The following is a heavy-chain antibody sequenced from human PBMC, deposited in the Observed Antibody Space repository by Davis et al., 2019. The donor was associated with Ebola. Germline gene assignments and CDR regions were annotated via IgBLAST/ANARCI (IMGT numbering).Heavy chain of an antibody. CDR1: GGSISSGSYY. V-gene: IGHV4-61*09. Sequence: PSETLSLTCTVSGGSISSGSYYWSWIRQPAGKGLEWIGHIYTSGSTNYNPSLKSRVTMSVDTSKNQFSLKLSSVTAADTAVYYCARATGVRNGPRPDYYYYMDVWGKGTTVTVSS. CDR3: ARATGVRNGPRPDYYYYMDV. J-gene: IGHJ6*03. CDR2: IYTSGST. D-gene: IGHD4-11*01.